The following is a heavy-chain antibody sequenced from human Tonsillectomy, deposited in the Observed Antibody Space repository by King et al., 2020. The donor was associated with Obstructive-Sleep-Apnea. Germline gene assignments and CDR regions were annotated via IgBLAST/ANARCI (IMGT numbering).Heavy chain of an antibody. CDR1: GFSLTTRGVG. D-gene: IGHD3-22*01. V-gene: IGHV2-5*02. CDR3: ARTSYYDTRGYFAYYFDY. CDR2: IYWDGDR. J-gene: IGHJ4*02. Sequence: ITLKESGPTLVKPTQSLTLTCAFSGFSLTTRGVGVGWFRQPPGKALEWLALIYWDGDRRCRPSLESRRTITQDTSENQVVLIVTNMDPVDTGTYYCARTSYYDTRGYFAYYFDYWGQGTLVTVSS.